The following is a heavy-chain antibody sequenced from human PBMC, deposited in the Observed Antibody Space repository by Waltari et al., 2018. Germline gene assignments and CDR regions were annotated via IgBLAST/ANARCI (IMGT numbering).Heavy chain of an antibody. CDR1: GGTFSIHA. Sequence: QVQLMQSGAEVKKTWSSVKVSCKASGGTFSIHAISWVRQAPGQGLVWLGGVVPMFGTVNYAQRVQGKVNITAAESTSTIYMELHTLRSEDTAVYYCASGAGYCSSSNCPHDAFNVWGQGTMVTVSS. V-gene: IGHV1-69*01. CDR3: ASGAGYCSSSNCPHDAFNV. D-gene: IGHD2-2*01. CDR2: VVPMFGTV. J-gene: IGHJ3*01.